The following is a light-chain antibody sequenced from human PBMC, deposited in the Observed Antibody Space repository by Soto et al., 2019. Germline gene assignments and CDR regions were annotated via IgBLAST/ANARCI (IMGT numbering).Light chain of an antibody. V-gene: IGKV3-11*01. CDR3: QQRSSLLLT. Sequence: VLTQYHDTLSCSPGERAPFSRRASQSVSSYLAWYQQKPGQAPRLLIYDASNRATGIPARFSGSGSGTDFTLTISSLEPEDFAVYFCQQRSSLLLTFGGGTMVDNK. J-gene: IGKJ4*02. CDR2: DAS. CDR1: QSVSSY.